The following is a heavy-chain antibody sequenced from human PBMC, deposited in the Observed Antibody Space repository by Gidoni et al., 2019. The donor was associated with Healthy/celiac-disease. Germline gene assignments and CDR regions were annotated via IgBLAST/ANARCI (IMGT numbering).Heavy chain of an antibody. Sequence: EVQLVESGGGLVKPGGSLRLSCAASGFTFSSYSMNWVRQAPGKGLEWVSSISSSSSYIYYADSVKGRFTISRDNAKNILYLQMNSLRAEDTAVYYCARVTPVFTVTGDFDYWGQGTLVTVSS. V-gene: IGHV3-21*01. J-gene: IGHJ4*02. CDR2: ISSSSSYI. CDR1: GFTFSSYS. D-gene: IGHD4-17*01. CDR3: ARVTPVFTVTGDFDY.